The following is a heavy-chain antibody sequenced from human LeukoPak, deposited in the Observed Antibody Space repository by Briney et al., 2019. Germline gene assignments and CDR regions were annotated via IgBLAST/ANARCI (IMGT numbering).Heavy chain of an antibody. V-gene: IGHV5-51*01. J-gene: IGHJ4*02. CDR3: ARRYYDFWSGYSQAFDY. CDR1: GFSFTTYY. Sequence: GESLKISCRGSGFSFTTYYIGWVRQMPGKGLEWMGIIFPGDSDTRYSPSFEGQVTISADKSISTAYLQWSSLKASDTAMYYCARRYYDFWSGYSQAFDYWGQGTLVTVSS. D-gene: IGHD3-3*01. CDR2: IFPGDSDT.